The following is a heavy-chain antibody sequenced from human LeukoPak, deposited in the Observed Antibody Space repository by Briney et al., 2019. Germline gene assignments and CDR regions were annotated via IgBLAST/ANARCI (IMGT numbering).Heavy chain of an antibody. Sequence: ASVKVSCKASGYTFTDYYIHWVRQAPGQGLEWMGWISAYNGNTNFAQKLQGRVTMTTDTSTSTAYMDLRSLRSDDTAVYCCARDQAATNTQVRFCLDWGQGTLVTVSS. CDR2: ISAYNGNT. D-gene: IGHD3-9*01. CDR1: GYTFTDYY. CDR3: ARDQAATNTQVRFCLD. J-gene: IGHJ4*02. V-gene: IGHV1-18*04.